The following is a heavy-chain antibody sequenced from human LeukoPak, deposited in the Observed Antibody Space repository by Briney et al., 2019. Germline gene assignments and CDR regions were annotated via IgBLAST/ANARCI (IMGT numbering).Heavy chain of an antibody. V-gene: IGHV1-8*01. Sequence: ASVKVSCKASGYTFTSYDINWVRQATGQGLEWMGWMNPNSGNTGYAQKFQDRVTMTRNTSISTAYMELSSLRSEDTAVYYCARVRDYYYYMDVWGKGTTVTVSS. CDR1: GYTFTSYD. CDR2: MNPNSGNT. CDR3: ARVRDYYYYMDV. J-gene: IGHJ6*03.